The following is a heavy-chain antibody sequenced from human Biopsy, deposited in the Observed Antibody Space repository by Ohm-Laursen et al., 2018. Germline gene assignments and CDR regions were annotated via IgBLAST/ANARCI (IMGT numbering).Heavy chain of an antibody. CDR1: GGSISNNNYY. D-gene: IGHD3-22*01. J-gene: IGHJ5*02. CDR2: IFYRGST. Sequence: TLSLTCTVSGGSISNNNYYWGWIRQPPGKGLEWIRSIFYRGSTHYKPSLKSRVNISVDTSKNQFSLKLNSVTAADTAVYYCARDYDTSGYYYVSWGQGTLVTVSS. CDR3: ARDYDTSGYYYVS. V-gene: IGHV4-39*01.